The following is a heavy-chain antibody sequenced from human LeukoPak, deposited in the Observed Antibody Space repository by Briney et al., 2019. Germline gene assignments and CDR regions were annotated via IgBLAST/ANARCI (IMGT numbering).Heavy chain of an antibody. V-gene: IGHV1-8*01. D-gene: IGHD3-22*01. CDR1: GYTFTSYD. Sequence: ASVKVSCKASGYTFTSYDINWVRQATGQGLEWMGWMNPNSGNTGYAQKFQGRVTMTRNTSISTAYMELSSLRSEDTAVYYCARARSGCSGYFCLPKNWFDPWGLGTLVTVSS. CDR2: MNPNSGNT. J-gene: IGHJ5*02. CDR3: ARARSGCSGYFCLPKNWFDP.